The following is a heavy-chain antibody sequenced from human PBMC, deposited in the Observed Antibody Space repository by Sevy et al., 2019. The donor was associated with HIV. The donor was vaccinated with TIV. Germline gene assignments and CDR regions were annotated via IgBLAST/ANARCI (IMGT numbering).Heavy chain of an antibody. J-gene: IGHJ4*02. CDR1: GFTFRTYS. CDR2: ISDDSRYI. D-gene: IGHD3-3*01. CDR3: ARDLTIFGVVSGIDY. V-gene: IGHV3-21*04. Sequence: GGSLRLSCAASGFTFRTYSMNWVRQAPGKGLEWISSISDDSRYIYYSDSVKGRFTISRANAKNLLYLQMNNLRVEDPAIYYCARDLTIFGVVSGIDYWGQGNLVTVSS.